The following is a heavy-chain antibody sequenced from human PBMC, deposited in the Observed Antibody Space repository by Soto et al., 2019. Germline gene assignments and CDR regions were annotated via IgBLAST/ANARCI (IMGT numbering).Heavy chain of an antibody. CDR2: IYYSGST. Sequence: QLQLQESGPGLVKPSETLSLTCTVSGGSISSSSYYWGWIRQPPGKGLEWIGSIYYSGSTYYNPSLKSRVTISVDTSKNQFPLKLSSVTAADTAVYYCARPGGSGRPAFDIWGQGTMVTVSS. D-gene: IGHD6-19*01. CDR1: GGSISSSSYY. J-gene: IGHJ3*02. CDR3: ARPGGSGRPAFDI. V-gene: IGHV4-39*01.